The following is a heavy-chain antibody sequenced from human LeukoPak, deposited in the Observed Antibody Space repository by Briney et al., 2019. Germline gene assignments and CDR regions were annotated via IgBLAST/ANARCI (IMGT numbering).Heavy chain of an antibody. CDR2: LDPSDSYA. Sequence: GESLTISCKGSGYTFSDHWISWMRQLPGKGLEWMGRLDPSDSYASYNPSFQGHVTMSADKSINTAYLKWSSLTASDSGMYYCARLPPKRGDWFDPWGQGTLVTVSS. CDR1: GYTFSDHW. V-gene: IGHV5-10-1*01. CDR3: ARLPPKRGDWFDP. D-gene: IGHD3-16*01. J-gene: IGHJ5*02.